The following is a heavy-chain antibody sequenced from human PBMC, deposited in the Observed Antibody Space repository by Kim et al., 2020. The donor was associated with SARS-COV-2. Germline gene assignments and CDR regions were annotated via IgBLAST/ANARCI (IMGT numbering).Heavy chain of an antibody. CDR3: ARAGWYYDSSGFPWSLFY. CDR2: IIPIFGTA. J-gene: IGHJ4*02. V-gene: IGHV1-69*13. Sequence: SVKVSCKASGGTFSSYAISWVRQAPGQGLEWMGGIIPIFGTANYAQKFQGRVTITADESTSTAYMELSSLRSEDTAVYYCARAGWYYDSSGFPWSLFYWGQGTLVTVSS. CDR1: GGTFSSYA. D-gene: IGHD3-22*01.